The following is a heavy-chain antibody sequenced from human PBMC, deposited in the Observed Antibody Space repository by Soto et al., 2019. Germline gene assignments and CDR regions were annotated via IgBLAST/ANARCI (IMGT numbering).Heavy chain of an antibody. V-gene: IGHV1-18*01. CDR2: ISGYNGNT. CDR1: GYTFTNYG. Sequence: QIQLVQSGPEVKKPGASVKVSCKTAGYTFTNYGVSWVRQAPGQGLEWMGWISGYNGNTNYAQNLEDRVTMTTDTSTSTVYVELRSLTSDDTGVYYCARGGGGFEDYWGQGTLVGVSS. D-gene: IGHD3-10*01. CDR3: ARGGGGFEDY. J-gene: IGHJ4*02.